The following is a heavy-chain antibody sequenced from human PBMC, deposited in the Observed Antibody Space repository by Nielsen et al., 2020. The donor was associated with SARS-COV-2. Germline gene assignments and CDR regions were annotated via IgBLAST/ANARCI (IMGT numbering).Heavy chain of an antibody. Sequence: GGSLRLSCAASGFTFSSYGMHWVRQAPGKGLEWVAVIWYDGSNKYYADSVKGRFTISRDNSKNTLYLQMNSLRAEDTAVYYCAREDIGYSSSWSFDYWGQGTLATVSS. D-gene: IGHD6-13*01. CDR2: IWYDGSNK. V-gene: IGHV3-33*01. CDR1: GFTFSSYG. J-gene: IGHJ4*02. CDR3: AREDIGYSSSWSFDY.